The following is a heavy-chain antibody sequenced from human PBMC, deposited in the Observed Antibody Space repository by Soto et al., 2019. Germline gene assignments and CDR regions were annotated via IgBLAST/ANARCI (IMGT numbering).Heavy chain of an antibody. Sequence: VAVISYDGSNKYYADSVKGRFTISRDNSKNTLYLQMNSLRAEDTAVYYCAKDLGSGWYNAFDIWGQGTMVTVSS. J-gene: IGHJ3*02. V-gene: IGHV3-30*18. CDR3: AKDLGSGWYNAFDI. D-gene: IGHD6-19*01. CDR2: ISYDGSNK.